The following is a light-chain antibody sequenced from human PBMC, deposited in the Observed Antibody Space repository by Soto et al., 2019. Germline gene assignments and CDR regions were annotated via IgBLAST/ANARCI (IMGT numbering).Light chain of an antibody. J-gene: IGKJ1*01. CDR1: QDIKKF. CDR3: QKYDRAPAA. CDR2: AAS. V-gene: IGKV1-27*01. Sequence: DIQVTQSPYSLSASPGDRITITCRASQDIKKFLAWYQQKPGEVPHLLIYAASTLRPGVPSRFSGNASGTDFTLTIAGLQPEDVATYFCQKYDRAPAAFGQGTKVDVK.